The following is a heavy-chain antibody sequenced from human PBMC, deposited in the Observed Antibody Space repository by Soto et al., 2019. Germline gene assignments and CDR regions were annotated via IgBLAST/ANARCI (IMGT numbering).Heavy chain of an antibody. CDR2: ISDYNGNT. CDR1: GYTFTSYG. J-gene: IGHJ5*02. D-gene: IGHD6-19*01. V-gene: IGHV1-18*01. Sequence: QVQLVQSGAEVKKPGASVKVSCKASGYTFTSYGISWVRQDPGQGLEWMGWISDYNGNTNYAQKLQGRVTMTTDTSTSTAYMELRSLRSDDTAVYYCARDRLEQWLVRGGWFDPWGQGTLVTVSS. CDR3: ARDRLEQWLVRGGWFDP.